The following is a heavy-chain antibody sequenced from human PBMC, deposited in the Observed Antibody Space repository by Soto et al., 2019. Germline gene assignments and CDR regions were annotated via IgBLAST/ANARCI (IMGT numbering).Heavy chain of an antibody. CDR1: GDTVSSNSAG. V-gene: IGHV6-1*01. D-gene: IGHD2-2*01. CDR2: TYYRSKWYN. CDR3: ARDEAIVVVPAAIVFDF. Sequence: QTLSLTCAISGDTVSSNSAGWNWIRQSPSRGLEWLGRTYYRSKWYNDYAVSVKSRITINPDTSRNQFSLQLNSVTPEDTAVYYCARDEAIVVVPAAIVFDFWGQGTLVTVSS. J-gene: IGHJ4*02.